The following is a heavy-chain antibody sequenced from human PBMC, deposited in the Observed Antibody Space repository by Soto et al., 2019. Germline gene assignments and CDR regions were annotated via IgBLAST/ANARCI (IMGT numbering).Heavy chain of an antibody. J-gene: IGHJ4*02. CDR2: IIPIFGTA. CDR1: GGTFSSYA. D-gene: IGHD5-12*01. CDR3: ARPKAGSGYDFSDFDY. Sequence: QVQLVQSGAEVKKPGSSVKVSCKASGGTFSSYAISWVRQAPGQGLEWMGGIIPIFGTANYVQKFQGRVTITADESTSTAYMELSSLRSEDTAVYYCARPKAGSGYDFSDFDYWGQGTLVTVSS. V-gene: IGHV1-69*01.